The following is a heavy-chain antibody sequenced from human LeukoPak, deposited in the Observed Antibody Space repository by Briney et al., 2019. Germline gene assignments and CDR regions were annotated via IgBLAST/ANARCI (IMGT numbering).Heavy chain of an antibody. Sequence: ASVKVSCKVSGYTLMELSMHWVRQAPGKGLEWMGGFDPEESETLYAEKFQGRVTITRDTSASTAYMELSSLRSGDTAVYYCARDTYLNYYDSSGYYNYWGQGTLVTVSS. J-gene: IGHJ4*02. D-gene: IGHD3-22*01. CDR2: FDPEESET. CDR1: GYTLMELS. V-gene: IGHV1-24*01. CDR3: ARDTYLNYYDSSGYYNY.